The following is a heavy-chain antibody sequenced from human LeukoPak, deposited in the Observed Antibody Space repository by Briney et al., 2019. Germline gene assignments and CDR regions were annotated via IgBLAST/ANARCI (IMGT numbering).Heavy chain of an antibody. CDR2: IYLSVIT. V-gene: IGHV4-59*12. CDR3: ARRRQVSAYSPYAFDM. Sequence: SETLPLTCTVSGDSMTYSYWSWIRQPPGKGLEWLGNIYLSVITKSNPSLKSRVTISLDTSKNQLSLRLSSVTAADTAVYYCARRRQVSAYSPYAFDMWGQGTMVTVFS. J-gene: IGHJ3*02. D-gene: IGHD2-21*01. CDR1: GDSMTYSY.